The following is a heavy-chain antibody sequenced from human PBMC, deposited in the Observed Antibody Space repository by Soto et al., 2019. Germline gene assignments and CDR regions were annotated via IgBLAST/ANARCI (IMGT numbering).Heavy chain of an antibody. CDR2: IRSKANSYAT. CDR1: GFTFSGSA. J-gene: IGHJ4*02. D-gene: IGHD3-10*01. Sequence: PGGSLRLSCAASGFTFSGSALHWVRQASGKGLEWVGRIRSKANSYATAYAASVKGRFTISRDNSKNTLWLQMNSLRAEDTAVYYCARHRDDSGSHSWGQGTLVTVSS. V-gene: IGHV3-73*01. CDR3: ARHRDDSGSHS.